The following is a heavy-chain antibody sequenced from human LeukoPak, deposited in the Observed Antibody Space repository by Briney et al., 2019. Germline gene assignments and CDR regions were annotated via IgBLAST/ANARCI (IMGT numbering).Heavy chain of an antibody. D-gene: IGHD3-10*01. V-gene: IGHV4-4*07. Sequence: PSEALSLTCTVSGGSISSYYWSWIRQPAGNGLEWIGRIYTSGSTNYNPSLKIRVTMSVDTSKNQFSLKLSSVTAADTAVYYCAREVRGVIITGGDAFDIWGQGTMVNVSS. J-gene: IGHJ3*02. CDR3: AREVRGVIITGGDAFDI. CDR2: IYTSGST. CDR1: GGSISSYY.